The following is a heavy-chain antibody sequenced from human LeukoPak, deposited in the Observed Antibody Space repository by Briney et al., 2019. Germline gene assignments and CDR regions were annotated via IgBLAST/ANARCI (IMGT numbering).Heavy chain of an antibody. CDR1: GYTFTGYY. CDR2: INPNSDGT. D-gene: IGHD7-27*01. J-gene: IGHJ6*02. Sequence: AASVKVSCKASGYTFTGYYMHWVRQAPGQGLEWMGWINPNSDGTNYAQKFQGRVTMTRDTSISTAYMELSGLRSDDTAVYYCARDLVESATGDLYGMDVWGQGTTVTVSS. CDR3: ARDLVESATGDLYGMDV. V-gene: IGHV1-2*02.